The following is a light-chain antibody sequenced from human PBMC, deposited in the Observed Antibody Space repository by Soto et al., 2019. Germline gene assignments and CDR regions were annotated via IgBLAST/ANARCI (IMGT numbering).Light chain of an antibody. CDR1: QGISTF. CDR2: AAS. Sequence: DIQMAQSPSSLAASVGDRVTITCGASQGISTFLAWFQQKQGKAPKXXIYAASSLHSGVPSRFSGSGSGTDFTLTISSLQPEDFATYYCQHYDGYPQIFGQGTRLEIK. V-gene: IGKV1-16*01. CDR3: QHYDGYPQI. J-gene: IGKJ5*01.